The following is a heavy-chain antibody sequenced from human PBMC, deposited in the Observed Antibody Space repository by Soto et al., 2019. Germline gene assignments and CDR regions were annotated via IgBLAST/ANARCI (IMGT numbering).Heavy chain of an antibody. CDR1: GYTFTNYI. CDR3: ARDMDGGSYYPFDY. CDR2: ISPYNANS. V-gene: IGHV1-18*01. Sequence: GASVKVSCKASGYTFTNYIINWVRQAPGQGLEWMGWISPYNANSNYAQKFQGRVTMTTDTSTNTAYLEVRSLRSDDTALYYCARDMDGGSYYPFDYWGQGTLVTVS. D-gene: IGHD1-26*01. J-gene: IGHJ4*02.